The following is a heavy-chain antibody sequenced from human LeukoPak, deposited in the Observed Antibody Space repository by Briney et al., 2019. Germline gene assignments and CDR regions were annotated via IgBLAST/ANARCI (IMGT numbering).Heavy chain of an antibody. J-gene: IGHJ4*02. Sequence: SETLSLTCTVSGGSISSSSYYWGWIRQPPGKGLEWIGSIYYSGSTYYNPSLKSRVTISVDTSKNQFSLKLSSVTAADTAVYYCARSGLTQDDYWGQGTLVTVSS. CDR2: IYYSGST. CDR3: ARSGLTQDDY. D-gene: IGHD2-21*01. CDR1: GGSISSSSYY. V-gene: IGHV4-39*01.